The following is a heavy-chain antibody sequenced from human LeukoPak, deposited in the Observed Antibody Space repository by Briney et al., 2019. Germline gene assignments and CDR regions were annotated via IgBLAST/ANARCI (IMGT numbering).Heavy chain of an antibody. CDR1: GFTFSSYG. J-gene: IGHJ4*02. CDR3: ARDYEGGYYIDY. Sequence: GGSLRLSCAASGFTFSSYGMHWVRQAPGKGLEWVAVIWYDGSNKYYADSVKGRFTISRDNSKNTLYLQMNSLRAEDTAVYYCARDYEGGYYIDYWGQGTLVTVSS. V-gene: IGHV3-33*01. CDR2: IWYDGSNK. D-gene: IGHD3-3*01.